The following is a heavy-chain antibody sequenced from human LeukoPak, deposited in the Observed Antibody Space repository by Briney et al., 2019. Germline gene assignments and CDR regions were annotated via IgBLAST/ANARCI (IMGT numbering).Heavy chain of an antibody. V-gene: IGHV3-64*01. CDR1: GFTFSNFP. CDR2: VGSNGRNT. J-gene: IGHJ4*02. CDR3: AKSGYSYGYYYFDY. Sequence: GSLRLSCAASGFTFSNFPMYWVRQAPGKGLEYVSGVGSNGRNTYYANSVKGRFTISRDNSKNTLYLQMNSLRAEDTAVYYCAKSGYSYGYYYFDYWGQGTLVTVSS. D-gene: IGHD5-18*01.